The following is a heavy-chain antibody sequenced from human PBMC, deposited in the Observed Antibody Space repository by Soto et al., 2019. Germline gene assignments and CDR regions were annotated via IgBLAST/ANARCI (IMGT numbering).Heavy chain of an antibody. CDR2: IYYSGST. D-gene: IGHD3-22*01. V-gene: IGHV4-30-4*01. CDR3: ARLLSDYYDSSGYYYGHLNWFDP. J-gene: IGHJ5*02. Sequence: QVQLQESGPGLVKPSQTLSLTCTVSGGSISSGDYYWSWIRQPPGKGLEWIGYIYYSGSTYYNPSLKSRVTISVDTSKNQFSLKLSSVTAADTAVYYCARLLSDYYDSSGYYYGHLNWFDPWGQGTLVTVSS. CDR1: GGSISSGDYY.